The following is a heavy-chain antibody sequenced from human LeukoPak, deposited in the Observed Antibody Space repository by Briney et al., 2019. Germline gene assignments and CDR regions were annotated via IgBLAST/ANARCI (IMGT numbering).Heavy chain of an antibody. V-gene: IGHV1-2*06. CDR2: INPNSGGT. Sequence: ASVKVSCKASGYTFTGYYMHWVRQAPGQGLEWMGRINPNSGGTNYAQKFQGRVTMTRDSSISTAYMELSRLRSDDTAVYYCARSEQFPYYMDVWGKGTTVTVSS. CDR1: GYTFTGYY. J-gene: IGHJ6*03. D-gene: IGHD1-14*01. CDR3: ARSEQFPYYMDV.